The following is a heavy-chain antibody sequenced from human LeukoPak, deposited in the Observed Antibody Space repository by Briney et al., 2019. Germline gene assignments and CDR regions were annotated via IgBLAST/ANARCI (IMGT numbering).Heavy chain of an antibody. D-gene: IGHD4/OR15-4a*01. Sequence: SETLSLTCSVADASISSHYWGWIRQSPRKGLEWVGYIYRSVTTKYNLSLKSRVDISVDTSRSQFSVRLSSVTAADTAVYFCAIVDEYGRYHYWGQGTLVTVSS. V-gene: IGHV4-59*11. CDR1: DASISSHY. CDR2: IYRSVTT. J-gene: IGHJ4*02. CDR3: AIVDEYGRYHY.